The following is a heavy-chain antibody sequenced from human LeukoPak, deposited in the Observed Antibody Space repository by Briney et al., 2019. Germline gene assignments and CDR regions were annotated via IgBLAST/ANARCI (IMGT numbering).Heavy chain of an antibody. CDR1: GFTFSNAW. J-gene: IGHJ4*02. D-gene: IGHD3-3*01. CDR2: IKSKTDGGTT. Sequence: PGGSLRLSCAASGFTFSNAWMSWVRQAPGKGLEWVGRIKSKTDGGTTDYAAPVKGRFTISRDDSKDTLYLQMNSLKTEDTAVYYCTTERDDSYFDYWGQGTLVTVSS. CDR3: TTERDDSYFDY. V-gene: IGHV3-15*01.